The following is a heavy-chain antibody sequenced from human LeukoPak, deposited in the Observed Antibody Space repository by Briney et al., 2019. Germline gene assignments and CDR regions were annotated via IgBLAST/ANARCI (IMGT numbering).Heavy chain of an antibody. J-gene: IGHJ4*02. D-gene: IGHD6-19*01. CDR2: IYYSGST. V-gene: IGHV4-59*08. Sequence: SETLSLTCTVSGGSNSSYYWSWIRQPPGKGLEWIGYIYYSGSTNYNPSLKSRVTISVDTSKNQFSLKLSSVTAADTAVYYCARQPSSAAVAGTVVWGQGTLVTVSS. CDR3: ARQPSSAAVAGTVV. CDR1: GGSNSSYY.